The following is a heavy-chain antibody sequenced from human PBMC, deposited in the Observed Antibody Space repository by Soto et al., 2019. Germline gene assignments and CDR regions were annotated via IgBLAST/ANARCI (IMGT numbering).Heavy chain of an antibody. CDR2: INAGNGNT. V-gene: IGHV1-3*01. J-gene: IGHJ6*03. CDR3: ARVPRIYSSGHMDV. Sequence: QVQLVQSGAEVKKPGASVKVSCKASGYTFTSYAMHWVRQAPGQRLEWMGWINAGNGNTKYSQKFQGRVTITRDTSASTAYMELSSLRSEDTAVDYCARVPRIYSSGHMDVWGKGTTVTVSS. D-gene: IGHD6-25*01. CDR1: GYTFTSYA.